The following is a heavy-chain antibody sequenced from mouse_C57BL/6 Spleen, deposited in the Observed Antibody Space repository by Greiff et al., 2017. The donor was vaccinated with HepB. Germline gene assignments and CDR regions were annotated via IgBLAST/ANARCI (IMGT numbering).Heavy chain of an antibody. CDR1: GYTFTSYD. Sequence: VQLQQSGPELVKPGASVKLSCKASGYTFTSYDINWVKQRPGQGLEWIGWIYPRDGSTKYNEKFKGKATLTVDTSSSTAYMELHSLTSVDSAVYFCARAYSKAWFAYWGQGTLVTVSA. J-gene: IGHJ3*01. CDR3: ARAYSKAWFAY. D-gene: IGHD2-5*01. CDR2: IYPRDGST. V-gene: IGHV1-85*01.